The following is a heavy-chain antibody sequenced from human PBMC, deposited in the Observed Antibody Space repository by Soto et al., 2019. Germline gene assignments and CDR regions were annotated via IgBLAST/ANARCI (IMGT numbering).Heavy chain of an antibody. Sequence: EVQLVESGGGLVQPGGSLRLSCAASGFTFSGYSMNWVRQAPGKGLEWVSYISSSSSTIYYADSVKGRFTISRDNAKNSLYLQMNSLRAEDTAVYYCARDAYYDFWAGYYPQGDRLDYWGQGTLVTVSP. D-gene: IGHD3-3*01. J-gene: IGHJ4*02. CDR1: GFTFSGYS. V-gene: IGHV3-48*01. CDR2: ISSSSSTI. CDR3: ARDAYYDFWAGYYPQGDRLDY.